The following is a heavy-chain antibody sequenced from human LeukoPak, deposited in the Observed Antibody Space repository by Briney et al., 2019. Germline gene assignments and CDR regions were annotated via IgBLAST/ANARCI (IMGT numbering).Heavy chain of an antibody. CDR3: ARNRRSMSEGFPTSFDY. Sequence: PSETLSLTCTVSGGPISSGSYHWNWIRQHPGKGLEWIGFIYYSGSTYYNPSLKSRVTISVDTSKNQFSLKLSSMTAADTAVYYCARNRRSMSEGFPTSFDYWGQGTLVTVSS. CDR1: GGPISSGSYH. V-gene: IGHV4-31*03. J-gene: IGHJ4*01. D-gene: IGHD2-2*01. CDR2: IYYSGST.